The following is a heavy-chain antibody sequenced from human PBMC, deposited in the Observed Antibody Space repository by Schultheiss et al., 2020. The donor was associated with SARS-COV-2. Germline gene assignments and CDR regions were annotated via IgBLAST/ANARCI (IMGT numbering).Heavy chain of an antibody. Sequence: SETLSLTCTVSGYSISSGYYWGWIRQPPGKGLEWIGEIYHSGSTNYNPSLKSRVTISVDTSKNQFSLKLSSVTAADTAVYYCARSLTAMGEFDPWGQGTLVTVSS. CDR2: IYHSGST. CDR3: ARSLTAMGEFDP. D-gene: IGHD5-18*01. V-gene: IGHV4-38-2*02. J-gene: IGHJ5*02. CDR1: GYSISSGYY.